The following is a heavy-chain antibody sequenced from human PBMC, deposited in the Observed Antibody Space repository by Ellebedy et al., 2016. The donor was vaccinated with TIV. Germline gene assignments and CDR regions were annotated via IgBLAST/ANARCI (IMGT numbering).Heavy chain of an antibody. D-gene: IGHD3-22*01. V-gene: IGHV1-18*01. Sequence: ASVKVSXXASGYTFSRYGITWVRQAPGQGLEWMGWISGSSGNTNYAQKVQGRVTLTTDTSTNTVYMELKSLRFDDTAVYYCARGGPYYDSGGYIYYFDYWGQGSLVTVSS. CDR1: GYTFSRYG. J-gene: IGHJ4*02. CDR2: ISGSSGNT. CDR3: ARGGPYYDSGGYIYYFDY.